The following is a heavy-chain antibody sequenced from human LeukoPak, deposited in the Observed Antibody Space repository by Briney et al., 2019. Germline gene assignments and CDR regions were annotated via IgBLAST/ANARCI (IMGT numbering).Heavy chain of an antibody. CDR1: GFTFDDYA. CDR2: ISWNSGSI. Sequence: GRSLRLSCAASGFTFDDYAMHWVRQAPGKGLEWVSGISWNSGSIGYADSVKGRFTISRDNAKNSLYLQMNSLRAEDTALYYCASGGVIVSWGQGTLVAVSS. D-gene: IGHD3-16*02. CDR3: ASGGVIVS. V-gene: IGHV3-9*01. J-gene: IGHJ4*02.